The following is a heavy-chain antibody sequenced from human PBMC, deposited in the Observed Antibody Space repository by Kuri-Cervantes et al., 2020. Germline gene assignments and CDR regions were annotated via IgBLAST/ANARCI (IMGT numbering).Heavy chain of an antibody. Sequence: GGSLRLSCAASGFTFDDYAMHWVRQAPGKGPEWVSLITWDGFSTHYADSVKGRFAISRDNSRSSLYLQMNSLRAEDTAVYFCARLRDYGINWFDPWGQGTLVTVSS. J-gene: IGHJ5*02. D-gene: IGHD4/OR15-4a*01. CDR2: ITWDGFST. V-gene: IGHV3-43D*04. CDR3: ARLRDYGINWFDP. CDR1: GFTFDDYA.